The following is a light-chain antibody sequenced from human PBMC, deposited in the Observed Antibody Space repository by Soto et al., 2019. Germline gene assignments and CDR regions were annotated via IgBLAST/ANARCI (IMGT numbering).Light chain of an antibody. J-gene: IGKJ1*01. CDR1: QGFRTD. CDR2: AAS. CDR3: LQAYNSPPT. V-gene: IGKV1-6*01. Sequence: AIQMTQSPSSLSASVGDRVTITCRASQGFRTDLGWYQQKPGKAPKLLIYAASSLQSGVPARFSGSGSGTDFTLSISSLQPEDFATYYGLQAYNSPPTVGQGTKLEIK.